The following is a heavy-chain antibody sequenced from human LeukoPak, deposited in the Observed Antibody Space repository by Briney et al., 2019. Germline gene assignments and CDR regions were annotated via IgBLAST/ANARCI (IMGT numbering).Heavy chain of an antibody. V-gene: IGHV3-53*01. J-gene: IGHJ3*02. D-gene: IGHD3-22*01. CDR2: IYSGGST. CDR3: ARESRVVAGAAFDI. CDR1: GFTVSSNY. Sequence: GGSLRLSCAASGFTVSSNYMSWVRQAPGKGLEWVSVIYSGGSTYYADSVRGRFTISRDNSKNTLYPQMNSLRAEDTAVYYCARESRVVAGAAFDIWGQGTMVTVSS.